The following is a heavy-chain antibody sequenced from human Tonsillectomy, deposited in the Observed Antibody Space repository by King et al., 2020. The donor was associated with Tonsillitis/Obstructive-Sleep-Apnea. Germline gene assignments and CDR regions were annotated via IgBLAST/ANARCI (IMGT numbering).Heavy chain of an antibody. J-gene: IGHJ4*02. D-gene: IGHD3-3*01. CDR1: GGSFSGYY. CDR2: LNHSGST. Sequence: VQLQQWGAGLLKPSETLSLTCAVYGGSFSGYYCSWIRQPPGKGLEWIGELNHSGSTNYNPSLKSRVTISVDTSKNQFSLKLSSVTAADTAVYYCASSSGFLEHFDYWGPGTLVTVSS. CDR3: ASSSGFLEHFDY. V-gene: IGHV4-34*01.